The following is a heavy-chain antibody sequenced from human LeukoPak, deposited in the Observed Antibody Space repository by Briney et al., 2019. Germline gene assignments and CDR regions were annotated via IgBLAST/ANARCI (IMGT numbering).Heavy chain of an antibody. J-gene: IGHJ6*01. CDR1: GYTFTGSF. V-gene: IGHV1-2*02. Sequence: ASVKVYCKAPGYTFTGSFMHWVGQTTGQGLEWMGWINPSSGGTNYAQNFPGRVTMTSATSITTAYMELSSTRCDATPRYYNSRDSQYCGGDRTREYWGHGTSGTVSS. D-gene: IGHD2-21*02. CDR2: INPSSGGT. CDR3: SRDSQYCGGDRTREY.